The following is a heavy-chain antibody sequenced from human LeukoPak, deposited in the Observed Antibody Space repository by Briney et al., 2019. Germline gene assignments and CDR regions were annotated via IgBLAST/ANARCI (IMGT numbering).Heavy chain of an antibody. CDR2: IYTSGST. V-gene: IGHV4-4*07. D-gene: IGHD6-6*01. Sequence: SETLSLTFTVSGGSISGYYWSWIRQPAGKGLEWIGRIYTSGSTNYNPSLKSRVTMSVDTSKNQFSLKLSSVTVADTAVYYCARYIPARPGFDYWGQGTLVTVSS. J-gene: IGHJ4*02. CDR3: ARYIPARPGFDY. CDR1: GGSISGYY.